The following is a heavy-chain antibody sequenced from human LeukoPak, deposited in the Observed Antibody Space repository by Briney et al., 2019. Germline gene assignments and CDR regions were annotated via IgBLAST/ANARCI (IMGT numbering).Heavy chain of an antibody. CDR2: ISTTSSYI. Sequence: RGAPRLSPAPSLFTLSSYSMTWGRHAPGPRRGGGSSISTTSSYIYYTDTVKGRFTISRDNAKNSLYLQMTSLRAEDTAVYYCANQQWLVSSDAFDIWGQGTMVTVSS. J-gene: IGHJ3*02. V-gene: IGHV3-21*01. CDR3: ANQQWLVSSDAFDI. CDR1: LFTLSSYS. D-gene: IGHD6-19*01.